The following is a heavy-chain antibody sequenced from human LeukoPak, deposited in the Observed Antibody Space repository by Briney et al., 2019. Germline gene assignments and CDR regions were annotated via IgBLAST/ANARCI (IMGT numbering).Heavy chain of an antibody. CDR3: ARDQLSAAGMAGLDY. D-gene: IGHD6-13*01. V-gene: IGHV3-48*03. Sequence: GGSLRLSCAASGFTFSSYEMNWVRQAPGKGLEWVSYISSSGSTIYYADSVKGRFTISRDSAKNSLYLQMNSLRAEDTAVYYCARDQLSAAGMAGLDYWGQGTLVTVSS. CDR1: GFTFSSYE. J-gene: IGHJ4*02. CDR2: ISSSGSTI.